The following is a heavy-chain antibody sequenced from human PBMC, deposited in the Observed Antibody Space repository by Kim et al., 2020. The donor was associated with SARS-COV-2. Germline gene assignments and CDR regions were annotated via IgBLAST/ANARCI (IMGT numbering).Heavy chain of an antibody. CDR3: TRSTSGTS. CDR2: GRTT. V-gene: IGHV3-48*03. D-gene: IGHD1-26*01. J-gene: IGHJ5*02. Sequence: GRTTYYADSVKGQFIISRDNAENSLYLQMNSLRSEETAVYYCTRSTSGTSWGQGTLVSVST.